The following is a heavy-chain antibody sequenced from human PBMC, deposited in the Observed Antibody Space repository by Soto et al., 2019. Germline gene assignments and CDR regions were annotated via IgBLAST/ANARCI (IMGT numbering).Heavy chain of an antibody. Sequence: QVQLVQSGAEVKKPGASVKVSCKASGYTFTSYGIIWVRQAPGQGLEWMGWISVYNGNTNYAQKLQGKGSMTTDTSTSTAYMELRSMRSDDTAVYYCASGWFGEFVYYFDYWGQGTLVTVSS. J-gene: IGHJ4*02. CDR1: GYTFTSYG. CDR3: ASGWFGEFVYYFDY. D-gene: IGHD3-10*01. CDR2: ISVYNGNT. V-gene: IGHV1-18*01.